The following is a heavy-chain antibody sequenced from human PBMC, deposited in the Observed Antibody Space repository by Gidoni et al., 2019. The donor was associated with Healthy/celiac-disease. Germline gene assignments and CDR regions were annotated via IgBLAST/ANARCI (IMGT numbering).Heavy chain of an antibody. Sequence: QLQLQESGPGLVKPSETLSLTCTVSGGSISSSSYYWGWIRQPPGKGLEWIGSIYYSGSTYYNPSLKSRVTISVDTSKNQFSLKLSSVTAADTAVYYCARDGVHGSGSLGIWGQGTMVTVSS. J-gene: IGHJ3*02. D-gene: IGHD3-10*01. CDR3: ARDGVHGSGSLGI. CDR1: GGSISSSSYY. V-gene: IGHV4-39*07. CDR2: IYYSGST.